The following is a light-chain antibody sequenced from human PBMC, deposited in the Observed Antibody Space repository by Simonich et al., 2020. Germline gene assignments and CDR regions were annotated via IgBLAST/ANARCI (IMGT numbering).Light chain of an antibody. CDR1: SSHVGGYNS. Sequence: QSALTQPASVSGSPGQSITISCTGTSSHVGGYNSVSWYQQHPGKAPKLMIYDVSTRPSGVSNRFSGSKSGNTASLTISGLQAEDEADYYCSSYTSSSTLDVVFGGGTKLTVL. CDR3: SSYTSSSTLDVV. V-gene: IGLV2-14*03. J-gene: IGLJ2*01. CDR2: DVS.